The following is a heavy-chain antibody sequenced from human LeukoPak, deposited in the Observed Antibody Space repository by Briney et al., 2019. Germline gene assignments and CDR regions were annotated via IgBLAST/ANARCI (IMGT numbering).Heavy chain of an antibody. V-gene: IGHV3-30*02. J-gene: IGHJ4*02. CDR2: IRYDGSNK. Sequence: GGSLRLSCAASGFTFSSYGMHWVRQAPGKGLEGVAFIRYDGSNKYYADSVKGRFTISRDNYKNTLYLQMNSLRAEDTAVYYCAKDSALLDYYDSSGYSPRDYWGQGTLVTVSS. CDR1: GFTFSSYG. D-gene: IGHD3-22*01. CDR3: AKDSALLDYYDSSGYSPRDY.